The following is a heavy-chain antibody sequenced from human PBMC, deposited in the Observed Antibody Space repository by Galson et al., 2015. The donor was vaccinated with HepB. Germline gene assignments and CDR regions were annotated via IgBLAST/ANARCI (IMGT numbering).Heavy chain of an antibody. V-gene: IGHV1-8*01. Sequence: SVKVSCKASGYIFSTRDINWLRQAPGQGLEWVGWMNPNTGNTKSSQRFQGRLSLTSDIDTDTAFMQLSSLKSEDSAVYFCATGGGQWLVDVNDAFEFWGQGARVFVSS. J-gene: IGHJ3*01. CDR1: GYIFSTRD. CDR3: ATGGGQWLVDVNDAFEF. CDR2: MNPNTGNT. D-gene: IGHD6-19*01.